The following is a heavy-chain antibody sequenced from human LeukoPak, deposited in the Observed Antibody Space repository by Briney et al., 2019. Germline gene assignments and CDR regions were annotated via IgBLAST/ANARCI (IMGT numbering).Heavy chain of an antibody. CDR2: ISSSSSTI. D-gene: IGHD3-10*01. Sequence: GGSLRLSCAASGFTFSSYSMNWVRQAPGKGLEWVSYISSSSSTIYYADSVKGRFTISRDNSKNSLYLQMNSLRVEDTALYYCAKDAGSGSHTEGYFDYWGQGTLVTVSS. CDR3: AKDAGSGSHTEGYFDY. J-gene: IGHJ4*02. CDR1: GFTFSSYS. V-gene: IGHV3-48*04.